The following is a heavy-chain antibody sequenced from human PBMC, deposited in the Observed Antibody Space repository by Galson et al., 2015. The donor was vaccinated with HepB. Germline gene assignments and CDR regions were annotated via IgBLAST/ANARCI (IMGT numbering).Heavy chain of an antibody. CDR1: GYSFTTYW. Sequence: QSGAEVKKSGESLKISCEGFGYSFTTYWIGGVRQMPGKGLELMGLIYPGDSDTRYSPSFQDQVTISADKSINTAYLQWSSLEAADTAMYFCVRQGSSGRKAFDVGPRDNGHHLF. CDR3: VRQGSSGRKAFDV. D-gene: IGHD3-22*01. V-gene: IGHV5-51*01. J-gene: IGHJ3*01. CDR2: IYPGDSDT.